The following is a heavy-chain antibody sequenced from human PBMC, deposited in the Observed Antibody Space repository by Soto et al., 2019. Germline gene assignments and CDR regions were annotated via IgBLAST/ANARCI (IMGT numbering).Heavy chain of an antibody. J-gene: IGHJ4*02. D-gene: IGHD4-17*01. CDR2: ISYDGSDK. CDR3: ARDWSYGDYVGYFAY. CDR1: GFTFSGYA. V-gene: IGHV3-30-3*01. Sequence: QVRLVQSGGGVVQPGRSLRLSCAASGFTFSGYAMHWVRQAPGKGLEWVSVISYDGSDKYYADSVKGRFTISRDNSKNTLSLQMNSLRVEYTAVYYCARDWSYGDYVGYFAYWGQGTLVTVSS.